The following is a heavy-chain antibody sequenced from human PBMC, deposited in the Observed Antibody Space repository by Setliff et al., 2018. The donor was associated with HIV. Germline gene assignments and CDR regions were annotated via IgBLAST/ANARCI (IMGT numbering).Heavy chain of an antibody. V-gene: IGHV4-59*01. CDR2: IYYNGNT. Sequence: TLSLTCTVSGDSISSYYWSWIRQPPGKGLEWIGYIYYNGNTNYSPSLKSRVTISVDTSKNQLSLKLSSVTAADTAVYYCARPALGIGGGSRFDNWGQGTRVTVSS. D-gene: IGHD3-10*01. J-gene: IGHJ4*02. CDR1: GDSISSYY. CDR3: ARPALGIGGGSRFDN.